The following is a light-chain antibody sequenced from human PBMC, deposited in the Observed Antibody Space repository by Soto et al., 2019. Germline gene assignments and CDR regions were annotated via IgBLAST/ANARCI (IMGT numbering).Light chain of an antibody. V-gene: IGKV1-5*01. CDR2: DAS. CDR3: QHPDST. CDR1: RGISSW. Sequence: DIQMTQSPSTLSASVGDRVTITCRASRGISSWLAWYQQKPGKAPKLLIYDASSLESGVPSRFSGSGSGTEFTLTISSLQPDDFATYYCQHPDSTFGQGTKVEIK. J-gene: IGKJ1*01.